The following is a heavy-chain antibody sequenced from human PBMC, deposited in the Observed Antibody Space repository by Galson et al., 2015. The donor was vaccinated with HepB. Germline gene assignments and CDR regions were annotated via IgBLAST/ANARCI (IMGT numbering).Heavy chain of an antibody. CDR3: AKPGYSSSWSLPYNYYMDV. CDR1: GFTFSSYV. V-gene: IGHV3-23*01. D-gene: IGHD6-13*01. CDR2: TSASGGTA. Sequence: SLRLSCAASGFTFSSYVMSWVRQAPGKGLEWVSGTSASGGTAYYADSVRGRFTISRDNSKNTLYLQMNSLRVDDTAVYYCAKPGYSSSWSLPYNYYMDVWGQGTLVTVSS. J-gene: IGHJ6*03.